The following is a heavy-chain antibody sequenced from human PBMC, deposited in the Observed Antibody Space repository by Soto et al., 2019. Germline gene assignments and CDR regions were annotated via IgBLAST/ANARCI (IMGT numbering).Heavy chain of an antibody. D-gene: IGHD4-17*01. CDR3: ARTTAVPNTLRSRYFFDY. J-gene: IGHJ4*02. Sequence: SETLSLTCTVSGGSINSSYWSWIRQPPGKGLEYIGYIHYSGSTNYNPSLKGRVTISVDLSKNQFSLRLSSVTTADTALYYCARTTAVPNTLRSRYFFDYWGQGTLVTVSS. CDR2: IHYSGST. V-gene: IGHV4-59*01. CDR1: GGSINSSY.